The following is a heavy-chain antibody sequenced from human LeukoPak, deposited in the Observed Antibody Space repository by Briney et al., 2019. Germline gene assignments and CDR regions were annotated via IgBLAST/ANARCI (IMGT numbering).Heavy chain of an antibody. Sequence: SETLSLTCAVYGGSFSGYYWSWIRQPPGKRLEWIGEINHSGSTNYNPSLKSRVTISVDTFKNQFSLKLSSVTAADTAVYYCARGRFDILTGYYRGSSWFDPWGQGTLVTVSS. J-gene: IGHJ5*02. CDR3: ARGRFDILTGYYRGSSWFDP. V-gene: IGHV4-34*01. CDR1: GGSFSGYY. D-gene: IGHD3-9*01. CDR2: INHSGST.